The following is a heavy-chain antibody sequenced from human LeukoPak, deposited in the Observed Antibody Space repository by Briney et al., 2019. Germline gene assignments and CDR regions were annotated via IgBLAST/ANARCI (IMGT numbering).Heavy chain of an antibody. Sequence: SETLSLTCTVSGGSISSGDYYWSWIRQPPGKGLEWIGYIYYSGSTYYNPSLKSRVTISVDTSKNQVSLKLSSVTAADTAVYYCARVAIAAAGIGAFDIWGQGTMVTASS. J-gene: IGHJ3*02. CDR1: GGSISSGDYY. CDR2: IYYSGST. V-gene: IGHV4-30-4*08. D-gene: IGHD6-13*01. CDR3: ARVAIAAAGIGAFDI.